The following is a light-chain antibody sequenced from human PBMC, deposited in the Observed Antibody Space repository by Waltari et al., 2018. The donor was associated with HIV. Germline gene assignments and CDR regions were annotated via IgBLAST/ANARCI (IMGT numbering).Light chain of an antibody. V-gene: IGLV3-25*03. CDR3: QSADSSYTYPGVV. Sequence: SYELTQPPSVSVSPGQTARITCSGDALPKQYAYWSQQKPGQAPVLVIYKDSERPSGIPGRFSGSSSGTTVTLTISGVQAEDEADYYCQSADSSYTYPGVVFGGGTKLTVL. CDR2: KDS. CDR1: ALPKQY. J-gene: IGLJ2*01.